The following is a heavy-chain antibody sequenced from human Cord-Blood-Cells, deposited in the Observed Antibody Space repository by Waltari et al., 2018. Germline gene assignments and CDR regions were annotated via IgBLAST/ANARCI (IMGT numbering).Heavy chain of an antibody. CDR3: AADGGAYDSSGYYFDY. CDR2: IVVGSGKT. D-gene: IGHD3-22*01. CDR1: GFTFSSAA. J-gene: IGHJ4*02. V-gene: IGHV1-58*01. Sequence: QMQLLQPGPEVKKPGTPVKVSCKASGFTFSSAAVQWVRQPSGQRLEWRGWIVVGSGKTNYAQKFQERVTITRDMSTSTAYMELSSLRSEDTAVYYCAADGGAYDSSGYYFDYWGQGTLVTVSS.